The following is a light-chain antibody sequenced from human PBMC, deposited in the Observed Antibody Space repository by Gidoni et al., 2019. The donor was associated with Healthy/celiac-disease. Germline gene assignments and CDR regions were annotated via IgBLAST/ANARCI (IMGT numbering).Light chain of an antibody. J-gene: IGKJ2*01. CDR3: QQYNSYPYT. V-gene: IGKV1-5*03. Sequence: DIQMTQYPSTLSASVGDRVTITCRASQSISSWLAWYQQKPGKAPKLLIYKASSLESEVPSRFSGSGSGTEFTLTISSLQPDDFATYYCQQYNSYPYTFGQGTKLEIK. CDR1: QSISSW. CDR2: KAS.